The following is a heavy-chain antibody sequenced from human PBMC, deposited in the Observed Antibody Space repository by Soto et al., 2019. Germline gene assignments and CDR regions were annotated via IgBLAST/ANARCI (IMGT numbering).Heavy chain of an antibody. J-gene: IGHJ4*02. Sequence: QVQLVESGGGVVQPGKSLRLSCAGSGFTFSSYGMDWVRQAAGKGLEWVAVISYHGSNKYYADSVKGRFTISRDNSKNTLYLQMSSLRADDTAVYYCAKDRMGAGVRGYFDYWGQGTLVTVSS. CDR2: ISYHGSNK. D-gene: IGHD3-10*01. CDR1: GFTFSSYG. V-gene: IGHV3-30*18. CDR3: AKDRMGAGVRGYFDY.